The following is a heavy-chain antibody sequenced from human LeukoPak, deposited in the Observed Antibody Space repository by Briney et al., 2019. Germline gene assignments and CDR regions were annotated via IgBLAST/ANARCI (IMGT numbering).Heavy chain of an antibody. D-gene: IGHD1-26*01. V-gene: IGHV4-4*09. Sequence: PSETLSLICTVSGGSISSYYWSWIRQPPGKGLEWIGYIYTSGSTNYNPSLKSRVTISVDTSKNQFSLKPSSVTAADTAVYYCARLVDPMGDYYMDVWGKGTTVTVSS. CDR1: GGSISSYY. CDR3: ARLVDPMGDYYMDV. CDR2: IYTSGST. J-gene: IGHJ6*03.